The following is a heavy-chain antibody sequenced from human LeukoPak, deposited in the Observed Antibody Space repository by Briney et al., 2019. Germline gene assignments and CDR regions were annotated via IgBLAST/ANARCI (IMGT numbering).Heavy chain of an antibody. D-gene: IGHD5-12*01. CDR3: ASVATLTDFDC. J-gene: IGHJ4*02. V-gene: IGHV3-21*01. CDR2: ISSSSSYI. Sequence: GGSLRLSCAASGFTFSSYSMNWVRQAPGKGLEWVSSISSSSSYIYYADSVKGRFTISRDNAKNTVYLQMNSLRAEDTAVYYCASVATLTDFDCWGQGTLVTVSS. CDR1: GFTFSSYS.